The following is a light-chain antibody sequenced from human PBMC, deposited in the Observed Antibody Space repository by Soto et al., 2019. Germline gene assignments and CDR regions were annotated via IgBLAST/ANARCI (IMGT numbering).Light chain of an antibody. V-gene: IGKV3-15*01. CDR3: QQYNTWHPKMA. CDR2: GAA. Sequence: VLTQSPATLSVSPGETATLSCRASQSVSSDFSSYQQRPGEAPRLLLNGAATSATGSRARIRGSGSGTGFRLTISSLQSEDFATYYCQQYNTWHPKMAFGRGTKVEIK. CDR1: QSVSSD. J-gene: IGKJ1*01.